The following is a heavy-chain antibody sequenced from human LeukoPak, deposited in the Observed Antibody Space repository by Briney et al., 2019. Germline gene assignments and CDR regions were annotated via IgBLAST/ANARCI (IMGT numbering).Heavy chain of an antibody. J-gene: IGHJ4*02. CDR2: ISSSSSTI. V-gene: IGHV3-48*01. Sequence: GGSLRLSCAASGFTFSSYSMNWVRQAPGKGLEWVSYISSSSSTIYYADSVKGRFTISRDNAKNSLYLQMNSLRAEDTAVYYCARPSWEPWGTYYFDYWGQGTLVTVSS. D-gene: IGHD1-26*01. CDR3: ARPSWEPWGTYYFDY. CDR1: GFTFSSYS.